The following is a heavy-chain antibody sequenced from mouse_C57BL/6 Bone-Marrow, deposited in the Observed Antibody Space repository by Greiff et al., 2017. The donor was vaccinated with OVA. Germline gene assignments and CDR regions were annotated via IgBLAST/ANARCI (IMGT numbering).Heavy chain of an antibody. CDR3: ARSVYYGSSPRYFDV. J-gene: IGHJ1*03. CDR1: GYTFTSYW. Sequence: VQLQQPGAELVMPGASVKLSCKASGYTFTSYWMHWVKQRPGQGLEWIGEIDPSDSYTNYNQKFKGKSTLTVDKSSSTAYMQRSSLTSEDSAVYYCARSVYYGSSPRYFDVWGTGTTVTVSS. CDR2: IDPSDSYT. D-gene: IGHD1-1*01. V-gene: IGHV1-69*01.